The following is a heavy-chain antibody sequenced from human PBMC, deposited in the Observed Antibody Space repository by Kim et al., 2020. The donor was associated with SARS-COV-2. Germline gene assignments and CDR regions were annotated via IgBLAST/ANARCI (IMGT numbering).Heavy chain of an antibody. D-gene: IGHD6-19*01. J-gene: IGHJ4*02. CDR1: GFTFSSYS. CDR3: ARAYSSGWAYFDY. Sequence: GGSRRLSCAASGFTFSSYSMNWVRQAPGKGLEWVSSISSSSSYIYYADSVKGRFTISRDNAKNSLYLQRNSLRAEDTAVYYCARAYSSGWAYFDYWGQGTLVTVSS. CDR2: ISSSSSYI. V-gene: IGHV3-21*01.